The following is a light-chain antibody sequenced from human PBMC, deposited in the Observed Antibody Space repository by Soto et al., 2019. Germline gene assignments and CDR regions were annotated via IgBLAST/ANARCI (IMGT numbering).Light chain of an antibody. CDR2: EVS. CDR3: SSYSSSTVRYV. CDR1: SSDVGSYDF. V-gene: IGLV2-14*01. Sequence: QSALTQPVSVSGSPGQSITMSCTGTSSDVGSYDFVSWYQQHPGKAPKLLIYEVSNRPSGVSARFSGSKSDNTASLTISGLQAADEADYFCSSYSSSTVRYVFGSGTKLTVL. J-gene: IGLJ1*01.